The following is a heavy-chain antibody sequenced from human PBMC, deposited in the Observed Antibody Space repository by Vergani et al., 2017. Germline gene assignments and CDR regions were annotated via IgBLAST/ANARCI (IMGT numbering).Heavy chain of an antibody. Sequence: EVQLLESGGGLVQPGGSLRLSCAASGFTFSSYAMSWVRQAPGKGLEWVSAISGSGGSTYYADSVKGRFTISRDNSKNTLYLQMNSLRAEDTAVYYCAKDTPGRITMIVVDYGYWGQGTLVTVSS. J-gene: IGHJ4*02. V-gene: IGHV3-23*01. CDR2: ISGSGGST. CDR3: AKDTPGRITMIVVDYGY. CDR1: GFTFSSYA. D-gene: IGHD3-22*01.